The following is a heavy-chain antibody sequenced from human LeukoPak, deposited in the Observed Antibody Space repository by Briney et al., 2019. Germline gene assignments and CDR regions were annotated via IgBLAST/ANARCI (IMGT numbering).Heavy chain of an antibody. V-gene: IGHV3-53*01. CDR1: DFTVGSNY. J-gene: IGHJ4*02. CDR3: ARDGDDTTNW. Sequence: PGGSLRLSCAASDFTVGSNYMTWVRQAPGKGLEWVSVIYSGGETFYADSVKGRFTISRDDSKNTLYLQMNSLRAEDTAIYYCARDGDDTTNWWGQGTLVTVSS. CDR2: IYSGGET. D-gene: IGHD2-8*01.